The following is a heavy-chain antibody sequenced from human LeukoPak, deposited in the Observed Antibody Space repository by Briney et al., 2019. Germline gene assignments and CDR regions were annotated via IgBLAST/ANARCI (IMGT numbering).Heavy chain of an antibody. D-gene: IGHD6-13*01. Sequence: PSETLSLTCTVSGGSISSSSYYWGWIRQPPGKGLEWIGSIYYSGSTYYNPSLKSRVTISVDTSKNQFSLKLSSVTAADTAVYYCARDSLAAAGLIVTEDSGDGMDVWGQGTTVTVSS. CDR2: IYYSGST. J-gene: IGHJ6*02. CDR3: ARDSLAAAGLIVTEDSGDGMDV. V-gene: IGHV4-39*07. CDR1: GGSISSSSYY.